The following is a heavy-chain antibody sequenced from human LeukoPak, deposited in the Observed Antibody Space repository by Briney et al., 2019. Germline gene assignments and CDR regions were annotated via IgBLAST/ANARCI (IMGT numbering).Heavy chain of an antibody. Sequence: GGPLRLSCAASGFTFSNFGMHWVRQAPGKGLEWVAVIWFDGSNKYYADSVKGRFTISRDNSKNTLYLQMDSLRAEDTALYYCARDESSGSLHFDYWGQGTLATVSS. CDR3: ARDESSGSLHFDY. V-gene: IGHV3-33*01. CDR2: IWFDGSNK. D-gene: IGHD3-10*01. J-gene: IGHJ4*02. CDR1: GFTFSNFG.